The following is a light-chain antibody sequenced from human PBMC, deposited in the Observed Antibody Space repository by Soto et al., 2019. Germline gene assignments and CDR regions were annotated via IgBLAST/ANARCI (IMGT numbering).Light chain of an antibody. V-gene: IGLV6-57*03. CDR2: EDN. Sequence: NFMLTQPHSVSESPGKTVTISCTRSSGSIASNYVQWYQQRPSSAPTTVIYEDNQRPSGVPDRFSGSIDSSSNSASLTISGLKTEDEADYYCQSYDSSNQDVVFGGGTKVTVL. CDR3: QSYDSSNQDVV. CDR1: SGSIASNY. J-gene: IGLJ2*01.